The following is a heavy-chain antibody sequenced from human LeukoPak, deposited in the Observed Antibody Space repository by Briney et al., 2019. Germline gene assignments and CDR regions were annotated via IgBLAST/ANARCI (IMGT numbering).Heavy chain of an antibody. CDR3: AREVSMTTGDY. J-gene: IGHJ4*02. Sequence: GGSLRLSCAASGFTVSNNYMSWVRQAPGKGLEWVAVIWYDGSNKYYADSVKGRFTISRDNSKNTLYLQMNSLRAEDTAVYYCAREVSMTTGDYWGQGTLVTVSS. V-gene: IGHV3-33*08. CDR1: GFTVSNNY. CDR2: IWYDGSNK. D-gene: IGHD4-17*01.